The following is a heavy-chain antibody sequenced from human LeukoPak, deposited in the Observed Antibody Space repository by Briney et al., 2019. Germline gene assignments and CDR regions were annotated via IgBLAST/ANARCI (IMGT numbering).Heavy chain of an antibody. CDR3: ARFYGSGWGEYYYYGMDV. D-gene: IGHD3-10*01. CDR1: GGSISSYY. CDR2: IYYSGST. Sequence: SETLSLTCTVSGGSISSYYWSWIWQPPGKGLEWIGYIYYSGSTNYNPSLKSRVTISVDTSKNQFSLKLSSVTAADTAVYYCARFYGSGWGEYYYYGMDVWGQGTTVTVSS. J-gene: IGHJ6*02. V-gene: IGHV4-59*08.